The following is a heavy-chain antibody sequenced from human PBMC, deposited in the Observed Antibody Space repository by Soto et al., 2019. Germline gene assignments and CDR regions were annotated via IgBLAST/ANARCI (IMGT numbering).Heavy chain of an antibody. CDR2: INPSGGST. CDR1: GYTFTSYY. CDR3: ARERRYDSSGYNYGMDV. Sequence: QVQLVQSGAEVKKPGASVKVSCKASGYTFTSYYMHWVRQAPGQGLEWMGIINPSGGSTSYAQKFQGRVTMTRDTSTSTVYMELSSLRSEDTAVYYCARERRYDSSGYNYGMDVWGQGTTVTVSS. D-gene: IGHD3-22*01. V-gene: IGHV1-46*01. J-gene: IGHJ6*02.